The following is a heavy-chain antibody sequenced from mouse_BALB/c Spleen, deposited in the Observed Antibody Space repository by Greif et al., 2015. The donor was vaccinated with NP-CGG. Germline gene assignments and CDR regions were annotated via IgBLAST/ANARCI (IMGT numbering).Heavy chain of an antibody. V-gene: IGHV14-3*02. Sequence: VQLQQPGAELVKPGASVKLSCTASGFNIKDTYMHWVKQRPEQGLEWIGRIDPANGNTKYDPKFQGKATITADTSSXTAYLQLSSLTSEDTAVYYCARARPYYAMDYWCQGTSVTVSS. CDR2: IDPANGNT. CDR1: GFNIKDTY. D-gene: IGHD3-1*01. J-gene: IGHJ4*01. CDR3: ARARPYYAMDY.